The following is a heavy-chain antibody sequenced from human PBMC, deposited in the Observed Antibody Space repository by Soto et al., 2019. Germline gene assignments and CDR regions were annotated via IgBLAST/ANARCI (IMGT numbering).Heavy chain of an antibody. D-gene: IGHD3-9*01. V-gene: IGHV1-69*13. CDR3: ARPPGYISDWYYFDL. J-gene: IGHJ4*02. Sequence: GASVKVSCKTSGGTLGSYGISWVRQAPGQGLEWMGGSVPIFTTAKYAQQFQGRVTITADESTSTVYMELSSLRFEDTAVYYCARPPGYISDWYYFDLWGQGTQVTVSS. CDR1: GGTLGSYG. CDR2: SVPIFTTA.